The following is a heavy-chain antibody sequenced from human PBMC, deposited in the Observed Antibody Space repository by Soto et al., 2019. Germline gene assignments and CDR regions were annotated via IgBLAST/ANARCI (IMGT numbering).Heavy chain of an antibody. V-gene: IGHV3-7*01. CDR2: IKQDGSEK. Sequence: LRLSCAASGFTFSSYWMSWVRQAPGKGLEWVANIKQDGSEKYYVDSVKGRFTIPRDNAKNSLYLQMNSLRAEDTAVYYCARDTNYYDSSGREYFQHWGQGTLVTVSS. D-gene: IGHD3-22*01. CDR3: ARDTNYYDSSGREYFQH. J-gene: IGHJ1*01. CDR1: GFTFSSYW.